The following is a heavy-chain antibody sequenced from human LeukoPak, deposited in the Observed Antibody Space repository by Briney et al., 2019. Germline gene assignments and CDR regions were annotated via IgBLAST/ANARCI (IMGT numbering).Heavy chain of an antibody. CDR2: ISSSSSTI. V-gene: IGHV3-48*02. CDR1: GFTFNTYA. J-gene: IGHJ4*02. CDR3: ARDGLHTAHFDY. Sequence: GGSLRLSWAASGFTFNTYAMNWVSQAPGKGLEWLSYISSSSSTIYYAVSVRGRFTISRDNANNLVYLQMNSLRDEDTAVYYCARDGLHTAHFDYWGQGTLVTVSS. D-gene: IGHD5-18*01.